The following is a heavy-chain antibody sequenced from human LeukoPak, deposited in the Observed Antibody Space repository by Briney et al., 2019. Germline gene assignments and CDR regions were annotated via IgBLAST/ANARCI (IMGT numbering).Heavy chain of an antibody. D-gene: IGHD3-10*01. CDR1: GFTFSSYE. V-gene: IGHV3-21*01. Sequence: PGGSLRLSCAASGFTFSSYEMNWVRQAPGKGLEWVSSISSSSSYIYYADSVKGRFTISRDNAKNSLYLQMNSLRAEDTAVYYCARAGGNYYGSGSYPYFDYWGQGTLVTVSS. J-gene: IGHJ4*02. CDR2: ISSSSSYI. CDR3: ARAGGNYYGSGSYPYFDY.